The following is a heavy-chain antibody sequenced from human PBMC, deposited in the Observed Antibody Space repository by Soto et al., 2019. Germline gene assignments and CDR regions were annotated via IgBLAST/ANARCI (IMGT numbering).Heavy chain of an antibody. CDR2: IYHSGST. V-gene: IGHV4-31*03. J-gene: IGHJ4*02. CDR1: GGSISSGGYY. CDR3: ARVANYCSSTSCSSRAFDY. Sequence: SETLSLTCTVSGGSISSGGYYWSWIRQHPGKGLEWIGYIYHSGSTYYNPSLKSRVTISVDTSKNQFSLKLSSVTAADTAVYYCARVANYCSSTSCSSRAFDYWGQGTLVTVSS. D-gene: IGHD2-2*01.